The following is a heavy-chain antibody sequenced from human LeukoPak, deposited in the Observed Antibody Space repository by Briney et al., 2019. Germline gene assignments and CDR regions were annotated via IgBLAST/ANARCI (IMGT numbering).Heavy chain of an antibody. V-gene: IGHV3-7*01. CDR1: GLTFSSYW. Sequence: QPGGSLRLSCAASGLTFSSYWIIGAPGAPGKGREGGANIKQYRSEKYYVDSVKGRFTISRDNAKNSVYLQMNSLRADDTAVYYCASNVGPRRRSPVLMDVWGQGTTVTVSS. J-gene: IGHJ6*02. CDR2: IKQYRSEK. CDR3: ASNVGPRRRSPVLMDV. D-gene: IGHD1-26*01.